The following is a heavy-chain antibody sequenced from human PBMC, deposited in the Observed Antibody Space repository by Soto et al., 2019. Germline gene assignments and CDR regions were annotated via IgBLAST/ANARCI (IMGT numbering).Heavy chain of an antibody. J-gene: IGHJ4*02. CDR2: ISYDGSNK. D-gene: IGHD1-26*01. V-gene: IGHV3-30-3*01. CDR1: GFTFSSYA. CDR3: AKGQGSGSYQNRFDY. Sequence: QVQLVESGGGVVQPGRSLRLSCAASGFTFSSYAMHWVRQAPGKGLEWVAVISYDGSNKYYADSVKGRFTISRDNSKNTLYLQMNSLRAEDTAVYYCAKGQGSGSYQNRFDYWGQGTLVTVSS.